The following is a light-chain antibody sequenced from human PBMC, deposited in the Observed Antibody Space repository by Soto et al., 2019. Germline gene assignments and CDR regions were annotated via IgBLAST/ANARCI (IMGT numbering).Light chain of an antibody. V-gene: IGLV2-11*01. CDR3: CSYAGGFTYV. J-gene: IGLJ1*01. CDR2: DVS. CDR1: SSYVGGYNY. Sequence: QRVLTQLRSGPGSPVQSVTISYTKTSSYVGGYNYVSWYQQLPGKAPKYMTYDVSKRPSGVPDRFSGSKSGNTASLTISGLQAEDEADYYCCSYAGGFTYVFGTGTRSPS.